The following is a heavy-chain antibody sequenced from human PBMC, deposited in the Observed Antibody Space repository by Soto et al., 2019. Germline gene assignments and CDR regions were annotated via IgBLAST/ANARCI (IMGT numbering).Heavy chain of an antibody. V-gene: IGHV3-33*08. CDR2: VWLDGSNK. Sequence: QPGGSLRLSCAASGFTFSSYSMHWVRQAPGKGLEWVAFVWLDGSNKYYADSVRDRFTISRVNSKNTLYLQMNSLRAEDTAVYHCAPQAFDYWGQGTLVTVSS. J-gene: IGHJ4*02. CDR3: APQAFDY. CDR1: GFTFSSYS.